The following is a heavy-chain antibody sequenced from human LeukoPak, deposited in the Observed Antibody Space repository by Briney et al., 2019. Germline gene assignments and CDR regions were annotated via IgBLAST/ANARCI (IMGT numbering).Heavy chain of an antibody. CDR2: ISTFNGYT. J-gene: IGHJ4*02. V-gene: IGHV1-18*04. CDR1: GYIFTSNS. Sequence: SVKVSCKPSGYIFTSNSISWVRQAPGQGLEWMGWISTFNGYTNYAKNLQGRVTMTRDTSTRTVYMEMTNMRSDDTAVYYCARGEFYYDLWGQGAMVAVSS. D-gene: IGHD3-16*01. CDR3: ARGEFYYDL.